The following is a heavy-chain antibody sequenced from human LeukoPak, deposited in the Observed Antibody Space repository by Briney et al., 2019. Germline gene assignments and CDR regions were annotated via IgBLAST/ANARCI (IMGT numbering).Heavy chain of an antibody. V-gene: IGHV1-18*01. Sequence: GASVKVSCKASGYTFSSYGISWVRQAPGQGLEWMGWVSDYNGNTNYAQNLQGRVTMTTDTSTSTAYMELRSLRSDDTAVYYCARAAVAGTGYFDYWGQGTLVTVSS. D-gene: IGHD6-19*01. J-gene: IGHJ4*02. CDR2: VSDYNGNT. CDR1: GYTFSSYG. CDR3: ARAAVAGTGYFDY.